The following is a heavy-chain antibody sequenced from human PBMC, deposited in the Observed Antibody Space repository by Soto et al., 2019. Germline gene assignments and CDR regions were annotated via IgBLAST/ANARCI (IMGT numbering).Heavy chain of an antibody. V-gene: IGHV4-59*01. CDR3: ARSREMYYYDSSGYYAH. D-gene: IGHD3-22*01. CDR1: GDSICSYY. Sequence: SETLSLTCTVSGDSICSYYWNWIRQSPGKELEWIGYVSFRGSTSYNPSLKSRVTISVDTSKNQFSLKLSSVTAADTAVYYCARSREMYYYDSSGYYAHWGQGTLVTVSS. CDR2: VSFRGST. J-gene: IGHJ4*02.